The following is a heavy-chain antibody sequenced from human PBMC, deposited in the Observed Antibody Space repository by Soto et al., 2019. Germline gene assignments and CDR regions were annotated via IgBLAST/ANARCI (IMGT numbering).Heavy chain of an antibody. CDR1: GGSISSGGYY. D-gene: IGHD5-12*01. V-gene: IGHV2-5*01. J-gene: IGHJ4*02. CDR3: AHSDGGYEIIYFDF. Sequence: TLSLTCTVSGGSISSGGYYWSWIRQTPGGALEWLTLIYYNDDRRFSPSLKTRLTITGDTSKNQVVLSLTNVDPGDTATYFCAHSDGGYEIIYFDFWGQGIPVTVSS. CDR2: IYYNDDR.